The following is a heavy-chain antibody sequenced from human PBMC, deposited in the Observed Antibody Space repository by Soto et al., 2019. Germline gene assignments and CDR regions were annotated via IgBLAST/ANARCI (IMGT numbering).Heavy chain of an antibody. Sequence: QVQLVQSGAEVKKPGASVKVSCKASGYTFTSYGISWVRQAPGQGLEWMGWISAYNGNTNYAQKLQGRITMTTDTSTSTAYMELRSLRSDDTAVYYCARSYYDFWSGYYTTPFDYWGQGKLVTVSS. CDR1: GYTFTSYG. CDR3: ARSYYDFWSGYYTTPFDY. D-gene: IGHD3-3*01. J-gene: IGHJ4*02. V-gene: IGHV1-18*01. CDR2: ISAYNGNT.